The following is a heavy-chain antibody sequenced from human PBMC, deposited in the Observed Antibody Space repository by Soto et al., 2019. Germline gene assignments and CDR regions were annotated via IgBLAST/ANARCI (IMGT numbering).Heavy chain of an antibody. D-gene: IGHD6-19*01. CDR1: GFTFSSYG. V-gene: IGHV3-33*01. CDR2: IWYDGSNK. CDR3: ARDLGASGHDY. Sequence: QVQLVESGGGVVQPGRSLRLSCAASGFTFSSYGMHWVRQAPGKGLEWVAVIWYDGSNKYYADSVKGRLTISRDNSKNTLYLQMNSLRAEDTAVYYCARDLGASGHDYWGQGTLVTVSS. J-gene: IGHJ4*02.